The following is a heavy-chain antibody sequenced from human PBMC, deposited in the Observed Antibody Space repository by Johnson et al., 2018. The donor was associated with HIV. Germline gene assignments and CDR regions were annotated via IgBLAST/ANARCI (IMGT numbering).Heavy chain of an antibody. V-gene: IGHV3-30*04. CDR1: GFTFSSYA. CDR2: ISYDGSNK. Sequence: QVQLVESGGGVVQPGRSLRLSCAASGFTFSSYAMHWVRQAPGKGLEWVAVISYDGSNKYYADSVKGRFTISRDNSKNTLYLQMNSLRAEDTAVYYCARGLRHYDYGSGSYPGVDAFDIWGQGTMVTVSS. CDR3: ARGLRHYDYGSGSYPGVDAFDI. J-gene: IGHJ3*02. D-gene: IGHD3-10*01.